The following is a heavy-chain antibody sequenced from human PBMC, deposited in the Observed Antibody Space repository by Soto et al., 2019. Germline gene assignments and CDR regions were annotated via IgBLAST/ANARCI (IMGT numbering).Heavy chain of an antibody. Sequence: SETLSLTCTVSGGSISSSSYYWGWIRQPPGKGLEWIGSIYYSGSTYYNPSLKSRVTISVDTSKNQFSLKLSSVTAADTAVYYCARRFYYXMDVWGKRTTVTVSS. V-gene: IGHV4-39*01. CDR2: IYYSGST. CDR3: ARRFYYXMDV. CDR1: GGSISSSSYY. J-gene: IGHJ6*03.